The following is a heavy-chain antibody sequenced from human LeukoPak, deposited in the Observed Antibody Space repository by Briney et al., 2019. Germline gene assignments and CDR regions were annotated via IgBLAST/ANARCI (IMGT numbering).Heavy chain of an antibody. V-gene: IGHV3-13*01. CDR1: GFTFSSYA. CDR3: VRQQTPHGNFDY. D-gene: IGHD1-26*01. CDR2: IGTAGDT. Sequence: GGSLRLSCATSGFTFSSYAMHWVRQATGKGLEWVSAIGTAGDTYYPGSVKGRFTISRENAKNSLSLQMNSLRAGDTAVYYCVRQQTPHGNFDYWGQGTLVTVSS. J-gene: IGHJ4*02.